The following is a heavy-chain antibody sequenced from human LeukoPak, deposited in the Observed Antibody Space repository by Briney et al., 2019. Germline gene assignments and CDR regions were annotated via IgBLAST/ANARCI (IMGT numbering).Heavy chain of an antibody. D-gene: IGHD1-26*01. V-gene: IGHV4-59*11. J-gene: IGHJ4*02. CDR3: ARDGYSGSSLFDY. CDR2: IHYTGST. Sequence: PSETLSLTCTVSGGSISSHFWSWIRQPPGKGLEWIGYIHYTGSTNYNPSLKSRVTMSVDTSKNQFSLKLSSVTAADTAVYYYARDGYSGSSLFDYWGQGTLVTVSS. CDR1: GGSISSHF.